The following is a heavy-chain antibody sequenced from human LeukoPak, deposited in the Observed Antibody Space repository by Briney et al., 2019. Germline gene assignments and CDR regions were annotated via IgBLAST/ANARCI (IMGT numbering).Heavy chain of an antibody. J-gene: IGHJ1*01. V-gene: IGHV3-23*01. Sequence: GGSLRLSCAASGFTFSDYYMSWIRQAPGKGLEWVSAISGSGGSTYYADSVKGRFTISRDNSKNTLYLQMNSLRAEDTAVYYCAKTSAEITMSIQHWGQGTLVTVSS. CDR1: GFTFSDYY. CDR2: ISGSGGST. D-gene: IGHD3-22*01. CDR3: AKTSAEITMSIQH.